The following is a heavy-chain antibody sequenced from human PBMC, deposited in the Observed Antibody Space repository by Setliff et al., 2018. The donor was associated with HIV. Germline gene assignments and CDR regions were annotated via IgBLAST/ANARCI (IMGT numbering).Heavy chain of an antibody. CDR3: ARHSPSDY. CDR2: IYNSAST. Sequence: SETLSLTCTVSGDSISTDYWTWIRQPPGKGLEWIGYIYNSASTSYNPSLKSRVTISVDTSKNQFSLKLSSVTTADTAVYYCARHSPSDYWGQGTLVTVSS. V-gene: IGHV4-59*08. J-gene: IGHJ4*02. CDR1: GDSISTDY.